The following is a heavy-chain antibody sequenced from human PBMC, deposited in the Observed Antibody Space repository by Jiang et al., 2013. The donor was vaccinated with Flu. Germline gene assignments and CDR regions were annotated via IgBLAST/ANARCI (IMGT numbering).Heavy chain of an antibody. V-gene: IGHV2-5*02. CDR2: IYWDDDK. Sequence: WIRQPPGKALEWLALIYWDDDKQFSPSLRSRLTISKDSSRNQVVLTMARMDPVDTARHYCALLTGLKGVSFDFWGQGNPGHRVV. J-gene: IGHJ4*02. CDR3: ALLTGLKGVSFDF.